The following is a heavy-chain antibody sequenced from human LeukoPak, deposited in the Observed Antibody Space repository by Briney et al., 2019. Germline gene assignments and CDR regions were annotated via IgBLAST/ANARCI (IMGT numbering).Heavy chain of an antibody. CDR2: IRYDGSNK. V-gene: IGHV3-30*02. CDR1: GFTFSSYG. J-gene: IGHJ4*02. D-gene: IGHD3-22*01. CDR3: AKEGYYDSGGPDY. Sequence: PGGSLRLSXAASGFTFSSYGMHWVRQAPGKGLEWVAFIRYDGSNKYYADSVKGRFTISRDNSKDTLYLQMNSLRAEDTAVYYCAKEGYYDSGGPDYWGQGTLVTVSS.